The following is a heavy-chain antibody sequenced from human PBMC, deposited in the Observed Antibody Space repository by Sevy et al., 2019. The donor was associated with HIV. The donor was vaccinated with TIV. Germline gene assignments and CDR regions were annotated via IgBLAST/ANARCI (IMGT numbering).Heavy chain of an antibody. CDR1: GLTFSSDS. D-gene: IGHD5-18*01. CDR3: ARDVDTPFVRSFDS. CDR2: ISSSSRTI. J-gene: IGHJ4*02. Sequence: GGSLRLSCVVSGLTFSSDSMNWVRQAPGKGLEWLAYISSSSRTIYYADSVEGRFTISRDNDKKSVFLQMNNLRDADSATYYCARDVDTPFVRSFDSWGQGTLVTVSS. V-gene: IGHV3-48*02.